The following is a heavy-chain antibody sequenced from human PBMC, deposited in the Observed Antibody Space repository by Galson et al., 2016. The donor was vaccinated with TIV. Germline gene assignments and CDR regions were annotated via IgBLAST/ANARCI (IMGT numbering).Heavy chain of an antibody. CDR1: GYTFTGYD. D-gene: IGHD4-17*01. J-gene: IGHJ4*02. V-gene: IGHV1-2*02. CDR3: ARDLDSTVTAPFDY. Sequence: SVKVSCKASGYTFTGYDMHWVRQAPGQGLEWMGWINPNSGDTNYAQNFQDRVTMTRDTSIRTAYMELSRLKSDDTAVYYCARDLDSTVTAPFDYWGQGTLVTISA. CDR2: INPNSGDT.